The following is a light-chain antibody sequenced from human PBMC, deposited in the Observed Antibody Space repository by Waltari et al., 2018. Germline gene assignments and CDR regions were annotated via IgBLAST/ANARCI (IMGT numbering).Light chain of an antibody. CDR2: DVS. CDR1: SSDVGGYNY. Sequence: QSALTQPRSVSGSPGQSVTISCTGTSSDVGGYNYVSWHQQTPGKAPKLMIYDVSKRPSGVPDRFSGSKTSNTASLTISWLQAEDEADYYCCSYAGSYTWVFGGGTKLTVL. J-gene: IGLJ3*02. V-gene: IGLV2-11*01. CDR3: CSYAGSYTWV.